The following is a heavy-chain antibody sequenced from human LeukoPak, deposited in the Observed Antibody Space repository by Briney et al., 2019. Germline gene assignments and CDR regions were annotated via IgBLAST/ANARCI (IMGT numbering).Heavy chain of an antibody. CDR2: VRGSGDST. CDR1: GFYFNNYA. J-gene: IGHJ4*02. CDR3: AKERRFGRDTYNHFDY. V-gene: IGHV3-23*01. D-gene: IGHD5-24*01. Sequence: GGSLRLSCAASGFYFNNYAMSWVRQAPGKGLEWVSFVRGSGDSTYYADSVKGRFTISRDNSKNTLYLQMNSLRAEDTAIYYCAKERRFGRDTYNHFDYWGQGTLVTVSS.